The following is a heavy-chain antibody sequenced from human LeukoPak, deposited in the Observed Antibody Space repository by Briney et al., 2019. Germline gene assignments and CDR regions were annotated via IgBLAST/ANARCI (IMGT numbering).Heavy chain of an antibody. V-gene: IGHV4-31*11. Sequence: SETLSLTCAVYGGSFSGYYWSWIRQHPGKGLEWIGYIYYSGSTYYNPSLKSRVTISVDTSKNQFSLKLSSVTAADTAVYYCAREHIAAAGNWFDPWGQGTLVTVSS. CDR1: GGSFSGYY. D-gene: IGHD6-13*01. J-gene: IGHJ5*02. CDR3: AREHIAAAGNWFDP. CDR2: IYYSGST.